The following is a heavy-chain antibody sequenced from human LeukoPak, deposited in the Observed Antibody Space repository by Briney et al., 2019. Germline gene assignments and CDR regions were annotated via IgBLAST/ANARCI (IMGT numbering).Heavy chain of an antibody. CDR1: GGTFSSYA. V-gene: IGHV1-69*05. D-gene: IGHD5-24*01. J-gene: IGHJ4*02. Sequence: SVKVSCKASGGTFSSYAISWVRQAPGQGLEWMGGIIPIFGTANYAQRFQGRVTITTDESTSTAYMELSSLRSEDTAVYHCVLEMATIQDYWGQGTLVTVSS. CDR2: IIPIFGTA. CDR3: VLEMATIQDY.